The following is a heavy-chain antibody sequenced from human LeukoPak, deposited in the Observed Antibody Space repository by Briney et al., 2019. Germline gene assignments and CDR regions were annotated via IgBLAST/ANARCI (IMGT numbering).Heavy chain of an antibody. Sequence: HPGGSLRLSCAASGFTFINYAMTWVRQAPGKGLEWVSAISGSGDRTFNADSVKGRFTISRDNSKNTLYLQMNSLRAEDTALYYCATSTVAKYDYWGQGTLVAVSS. CDR2: ISGSGDRT. V-gene: IGHV3-23*01. J-gene: IGHJ4*02. D-gene: IGHD4-11*01. CDR3: ATSTVAKYDY. CDR1: GFTFINYA.